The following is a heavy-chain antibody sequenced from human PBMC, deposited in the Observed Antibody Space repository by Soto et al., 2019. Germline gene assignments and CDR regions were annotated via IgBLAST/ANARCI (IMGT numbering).Heavy chain of an antibody. CDR1: GGSFSGYY. V-gene: IGHV4-34*01. CDR2: INHSGST. Sequence: SETLSLTCAVYGGSFSGYYWSWIRQPPGKGLEWIGEINHSGSTNCNPSLKSRVTISVDTSKDQFSLKLSSVTAADTAVYYCARGRIVVVPAAMSYYYYYYMDVWGKGTTVTVSS. J-gene: IGHJ6*03. CDR3: ARGRIVVVPAAMSYYYYYYMDV. D-gene: IGHD2-2*01.